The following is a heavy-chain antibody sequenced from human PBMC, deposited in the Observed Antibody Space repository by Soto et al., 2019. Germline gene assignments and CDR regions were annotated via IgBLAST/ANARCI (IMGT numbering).Heavy chain of an antibody. CDR2: ISTSGDTI. Sequence: EVQLLESGGGLVQPGGSLRLSCVASGFTFSYYTMSWVRQAPGKGLEWVSGISTSGDTIYYADSVKGRFTISRDNYKNTLYLQMNSLRADDTAVYYGADPLPSPTHNDYYDMDDWGQGTTVTVSS. J-gene: IGHJ6*02. D-gene: IGHD2-2*01. CDR3: ADPLPSPTHNDYYDMDD. V-gene: IGHV3-23*01. CDR1: GFTFSYYT.